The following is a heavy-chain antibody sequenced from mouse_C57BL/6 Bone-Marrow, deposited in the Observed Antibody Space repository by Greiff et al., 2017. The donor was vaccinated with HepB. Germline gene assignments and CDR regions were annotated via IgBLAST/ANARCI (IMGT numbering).Heavy chain of an antibody. J-gene: IGHJ2*01. V-gene: IGHV1-19*01. CDR3: ASLYYYGSSYFDY. Sequence: VQLQQSGPVLVKPGASVKMSCKASGYTFTDYYMNWVKQSHGKSLEWIGVINPYNGGTSYNQKFKGKATLTVDKSSSTAYMELNSLTSEDSAVYYCASLYYYGSSYFDYWGQGTTLTVSS. CDR1: GYTFTDYY. D-gene: IGHD1-1*01. CDR2: INPYNGGT.